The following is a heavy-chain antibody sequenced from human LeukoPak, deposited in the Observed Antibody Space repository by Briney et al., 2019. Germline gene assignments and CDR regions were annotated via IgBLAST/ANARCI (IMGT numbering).Heavy chain of an antibody. V-gene: IGHV3-48*03. D-gene: IGHD2-2*01. Sequence: GGSLRLSCAASGFTFSSYEMNWVRQAPGKGLEWVSYISGSGRTIYYADSVKGRFTVSRDNAKNSLYLRMNSLRAEDTAVYYCARDGGDCSSTSCYRVPFDYWGQGTLVTVSS. J-gene: IGHJ4*02. CDR3: ARDGGDCSSTSCYRVPFDY. CDR1: GFTFSSYE. CDR2: ISGSGRTI.